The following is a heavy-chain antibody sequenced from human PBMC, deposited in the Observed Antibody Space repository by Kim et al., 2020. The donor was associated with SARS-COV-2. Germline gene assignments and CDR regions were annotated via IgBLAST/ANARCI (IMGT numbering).Heavy chain of an antibody. J-gene: IGHJ5*02. CDR2: VSPNNGNT. D-gene: IGHD2-15*01. V-gene: IGHV1-8*01. Sequence: ASVKVSCKASGYTFTSRDINWIRQATGQGLEWMGWVSPNNGNTGYAQRFQGRVTMTRDTSISTAYMELTNLRSEDTAVYYCARGMGEAATNWFDPWGQGTLDTVSS. CDR3: ARGMGEAATNWFDP. CDR1: GYTFTSRD.